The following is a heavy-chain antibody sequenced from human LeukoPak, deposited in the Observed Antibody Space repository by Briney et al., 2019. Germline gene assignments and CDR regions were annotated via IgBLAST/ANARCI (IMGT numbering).Heavy chain of an antibody. CDR1: GFTFSSYA. Sequence: GGSLRLSCAASGFTFSSYAMHWVRQAPGKGLEWVAVISYDGSNKYYADSVKGRFTTSRDNSKNTLYLQMNSLRAEDTAVYYCARGEYYFDYWGQGTLVTVSS. CDR3: ARGEYYFDY. CDR2: ISYDGSNK. J-gene: IGHJ4*02. V-gene: IGHV3-30-3*01.